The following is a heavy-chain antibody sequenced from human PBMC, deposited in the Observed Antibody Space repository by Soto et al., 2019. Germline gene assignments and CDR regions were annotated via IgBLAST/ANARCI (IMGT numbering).Heavy chain of an antibody. J-gene: IGHJ5*02. V-gene: IGHV1-18*04. D-gene: IGHD2-2*02. CDR1: GYTFTSYG. CDR3: ARYCSSTSCYSADADP. Sequence: ASVKVSCKASGYTFTSYGISWVRQAPGQGLEWMGWISAYNGNTNYAQKLQGRVTMTTDTFTSTAYMELRSLRSDDTAVYYCARYCSSTSCYSADADPWSQGTLVTVSS. CDR2: ISAYNGNT.